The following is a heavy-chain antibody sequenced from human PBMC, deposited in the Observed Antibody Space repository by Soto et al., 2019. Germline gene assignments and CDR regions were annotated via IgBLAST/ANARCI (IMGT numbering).Heavy chain of an antibody. CDR3: ARDPGHLATFWYYFDY. CDR1: GGSISSGDYY. D-gene: IGHD3-16*01. Sequence: SETLSLTCTVSGGSISSGDYYWSWIRQPPGKGLEWIAYIYYSGSTNYNPSLKSRVTISVDTSKNQFSLKLSSVTAADTAVYYCARDPGHLATFWYYFDYWGQGTLVTVSS. V-gene: IGHV4-61*08. CDR2: IYYSGST. J-gene: IGHJ4*02.